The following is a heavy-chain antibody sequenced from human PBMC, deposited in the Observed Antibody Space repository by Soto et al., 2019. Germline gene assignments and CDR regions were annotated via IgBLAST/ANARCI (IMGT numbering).Heavy chain of an antibody. J-gene: IGHJ6*02. CDR3: ARASSRAARSLCYYGMDI. D-gene: IGHD6-6*01. V-gene: IGHV1-2*02. Sequence: QVQLVQSGAEVKKHGASVKVSCKASGYTLTGYYMHWVRQAPGQLLEWMGWINPNSGGTKYAPKFQGRVTMTTDTSISTAYMELSRRRSDDTAVYYCARASSRAARSLCYYGMDIWGQGTTVPVSS. CDR1: GYTLTGYY. CDR2: INPNSGGT.